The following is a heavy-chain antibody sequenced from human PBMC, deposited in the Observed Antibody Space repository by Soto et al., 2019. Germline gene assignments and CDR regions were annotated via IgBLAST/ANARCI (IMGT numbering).Heavy chain of an antibody. V-gene: IGHV1-8*01. D-gene: IGHD2-21*02. CDR3: ARGAVVTASPDAFDI. CDR1: GYTFTSYD. J-gene: IGHJ3*02. CDR2: MNPNSGNT. Sequence: QVQLVQSGAEVKKPGASVKVSCKASGYTFTSYDINWVRQATGQGHEWMGWMNPNSGNTGYAQKFQGRVTMTRNTSISTAYMELRSLRSEDTAVYYCARGAVVTASPDAFDIWGQGTMVTVSS.